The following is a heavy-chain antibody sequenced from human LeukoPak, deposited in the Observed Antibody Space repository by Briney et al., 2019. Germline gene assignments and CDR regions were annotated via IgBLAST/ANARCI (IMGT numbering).Heavy chain of an antibody. CDR2: ISSNGGST. J-gene: IGHJ4*02. CDR1: GFTFSSYA. V-gene: IGHV3-64*01. D-gene: IGHD2-15*01. CDR3: ARDAGYCSGGSCPGYYFDY. Sequence: GGSLRLSCAASGFTFSSYAMHWVRQAPGKGLEYVSAISSNGGSTYYANSVKGRFTISRDNPKNTLYLQMGSLRAEDMAVYYCARDAGYCSGGSCPGYYFDYWGQGTLVTVSS.